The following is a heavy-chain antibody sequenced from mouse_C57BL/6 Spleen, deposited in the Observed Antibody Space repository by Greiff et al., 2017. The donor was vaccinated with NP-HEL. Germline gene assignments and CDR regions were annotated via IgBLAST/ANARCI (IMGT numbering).Heavy chain of an antibody. CDR3: AKKGTTVVGDYAMDY. D-gene: IGHD1-1*01. J-gene: IGHJ4*01. V-gene: IGHV2-5*01. CDR1: GFSLTSYG. Sequence: EPGPGLVQPSQSLSISCTVSGFSLTSYGVHWVRQSPGKGLEWLGVIWRGGSTDYNAAFMSRLSITKDNSKGQVFFKMNSLQADDTAIYYCAKKGTTVVGDYAMDYWGQGTSVTVSS. CDR2: IWRGGST.